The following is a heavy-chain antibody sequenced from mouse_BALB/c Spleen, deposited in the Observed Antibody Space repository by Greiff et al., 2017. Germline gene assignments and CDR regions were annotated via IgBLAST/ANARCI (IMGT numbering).Heavy chain of an antibody. CDR2: ISYSGST. D-gene: IGHD2-14*01. CDR3: ALYYRYDDGLYWYFDV. V-gene: IGHV3-2*02. CDR1: GYSITSDYA. Sequence: EVMLVESGPGLVKPSQSLSLTCTVTGYSITSDYAWNWIRQFPGNKLEWMGYISYSGSTSYNPSLKSRISITRDTSKNQFFLQLNSVTTEDTATYYCALYYRYDDGLYWYFDVWGAGTTVTVSS. J-gene: IGHJ1*01.